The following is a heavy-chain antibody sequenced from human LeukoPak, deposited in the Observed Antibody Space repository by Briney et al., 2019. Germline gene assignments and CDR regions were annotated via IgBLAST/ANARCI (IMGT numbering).Heavy chain of an antibody. V-gene: IGHV4-59*01. CDR2: IYYSGST. CDR3: ARGGYYDKEAFDI. Sequence: SETLSLTCTVSGGSISSYYWSWIRQPPGKGLEWIGYIYYSGSTNYNPSLKSRVTISVDTSKNQFSLKLSSVTAADTAVYYCARGGYYDKEAFDIWRQGTMVTVSS. J-gene: IGHJ3*02. CDR1: GGSISSYY. D-gene: IGHD3-22*01.